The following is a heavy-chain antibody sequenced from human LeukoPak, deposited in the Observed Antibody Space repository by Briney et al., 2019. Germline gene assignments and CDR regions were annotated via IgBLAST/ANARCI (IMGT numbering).Heavy chain of an antibody. Sequence: GGSLRLSCAASGFTFSSYAMHWVRQAPGKGLEWVAVISYDGSNKYYADSVKGRFTISRDNSKNTLYLQMNSLRAEDTAVYYCARVRYSSGWDAFDIWGQGTMVTVSS. CDR3: ARVRYSSGWDAFDI. D-gene: IGHD6-19*01. J-gene: IGHJ3*02. V-gene: IGHV3-30-3*01. CDR1: GFTFSSYA. CDR2: ISYDGSNK.